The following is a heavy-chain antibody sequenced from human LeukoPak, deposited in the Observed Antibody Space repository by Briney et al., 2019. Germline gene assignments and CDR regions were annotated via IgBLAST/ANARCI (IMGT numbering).Heavy chain of an antibody. CDR3: ARDGGYNPHYYYYYYMDV. CDR1: GGSISSHY. Sequence: PSETLSLTCTVSGGSISSHYWSWIRQPPGKGLEWIGYIYYSGSTNYNPSLKSRVTISVGTSKNQFSLKLSSVTAADTAVYYCARDGGYNPHYYYYYYMDVWGKGTTVTVSS. J-gene: IGHJ6*03. D-gene: IGHD5-24*01. CDR2: IYYSGST. V-gene: IGHV4-59*11.